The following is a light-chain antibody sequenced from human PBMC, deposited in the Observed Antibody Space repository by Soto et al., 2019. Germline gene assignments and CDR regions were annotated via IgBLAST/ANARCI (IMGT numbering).Light chain of an antibody. CDR1: QSISSW. Sequence: DIQVTQKKSSLSASVGDRVSITCRASQSISSWLAWYQQKPGKAPKLLMFDTFSLESGVPSRFSGSRSGTEFTLTISSLQPDDYATYYCHQYNSYSPLTFGGGTIVDIK. CDR2: DTF. J-gene: IGKJ4*01. CDR3: HQYNSYSPLT. V-gene: IGKV1-5*01.